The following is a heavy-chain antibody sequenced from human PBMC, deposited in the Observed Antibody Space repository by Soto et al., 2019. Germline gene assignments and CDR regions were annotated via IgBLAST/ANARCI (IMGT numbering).Heavy chain of an antibody. D-gene: IGHD6-13*01. CDR1: SGSISGYY. CDR3: ARGSYSSLPRD. V-gene: IGHV4-59*01. CDR2: IYYTGST. Sequence: QVQLQESGPGLVKPSETLSLTCTVSSGSISGYYWSWIRQPPGKGLEWIGYIYYTGSTNYNPSLKSRVSISVDTSKNQFSLKLSSVTAADTAVYYCARGSYSSLPRDWGQGTLVTVSS. J-gene: IGHJ4*02.